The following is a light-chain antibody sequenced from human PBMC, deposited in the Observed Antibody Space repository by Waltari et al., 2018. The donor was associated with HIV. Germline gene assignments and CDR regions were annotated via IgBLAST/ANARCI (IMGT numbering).Light chain of an antibody. CDR2: T. J-gene: IGLJ2*01. V-gene: IGLV2-23*01. Sequence: QSALTQPDSMSGSPGQSITISCTGTSSDVGSYNLVSWYQQHPGKAPKFITLFPPSSGSKSGNTASLTISVLQAEDEADYYCCSYANSSDVFGGGTKVTVL. CDR1: SSDVGSYNL. CDR3: CSYANSSDV.